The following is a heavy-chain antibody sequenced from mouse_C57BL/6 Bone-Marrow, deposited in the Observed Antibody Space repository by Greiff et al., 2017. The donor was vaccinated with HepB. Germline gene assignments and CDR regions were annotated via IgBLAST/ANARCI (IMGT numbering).Heavy chain of an antibody. CDR1: GYTFTSYW. J-gene: IGHJ2*01. Sequence: QVQLQQPGAELVRPGTSVKLSCKASGYTFTSYWMHWVKQRPGQGLEWIGVIDPSDSYTNYNQKFKGKATLTVDTSSSTAYMQLSSLTSEDSAVYYCARVGMVTTTDYWGQGTTLTVSS. V-gene: IGHV1-59*01. CDR2: IDPSDSYT. D-gene: IGHD2-2*01. CDR3: ARVGMVTTTDY.